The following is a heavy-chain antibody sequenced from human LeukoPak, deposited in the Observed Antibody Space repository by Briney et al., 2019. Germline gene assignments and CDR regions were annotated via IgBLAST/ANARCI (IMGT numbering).Heavy chain of an antibody. J-gene: IGHJ4*02. V-gene: IGHV1-18*01. CDR2: ISAYNGNT. D-gene: IGHD3-9*01. CDR1: GYTFTSYG. CDR3: AREGLRYFDWLLYSYYYFDY. Sequence: GASVKVSCKASGYTFTSYGISRVRQAPGQGLEWMGWISAYNGNTNYAQKLQGRVTMTTDTSTSTAYMELRSLRSDDTAVYYCAREGLRYFDWLLYSYYYFDYWGQGTLVTVSS.